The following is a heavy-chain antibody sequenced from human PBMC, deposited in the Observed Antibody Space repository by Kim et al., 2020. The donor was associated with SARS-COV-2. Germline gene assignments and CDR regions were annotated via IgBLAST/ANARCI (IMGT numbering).Heavy chain of an antibody. CDR1: GFTFGDYA. D-gene: IGHD6-6*01. V-gene: IGHV3-49*03. J-gene: IGHJ4*02. CDR3: TREVIAIAAPPFDY. CDR2: IRSKAYGGTT. Sequence: GGSLRLSCTASGFTFGDYAMSWFRQAPGKGLEWVGFIRSKAYGGTTEYAASVKGRFTISRDDSKSIAYLQMNSLKTEDTAVYYCTREVIAIAAPPFDYWGQGTLVTVSS.